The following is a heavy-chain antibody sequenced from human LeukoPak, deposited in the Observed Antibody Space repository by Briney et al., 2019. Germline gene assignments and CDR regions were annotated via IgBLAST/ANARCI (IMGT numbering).Heavy chain of an antibody. CDR1: GYTFTSYY. CDR3: AREALYYDFWSGYYGGDYWFDP. D-gene: IGHD3-3*01. CDR2: INPSGGST. V-gene: IGHV1-46*01. J-gene: IGHJ5*02. Sequence: WASVKVSCKASGYTFTSYYMHWVRQAPGQGLEWMGIINPSGGSTSYAQKFQGRVTMTRDTSTSTVYMELSSLRSEDTAVYYCAREALYYDFWSGYYGGDYWFDPWGQGTLVTVSS.